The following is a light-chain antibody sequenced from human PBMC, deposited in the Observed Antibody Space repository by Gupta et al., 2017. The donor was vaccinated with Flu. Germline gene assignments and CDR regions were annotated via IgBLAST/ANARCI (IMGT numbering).Light chain of an antibody. J-gene: IGLJ3*02. CDR1: SSDVGGYNY. CDR2: DVS. V-gene: IGLV2-11*01. CDR3: CSYAGSYTWV. Sequence: QSALTQPRSVSGSPGQSVTISCTGTSSDVGGYNYVSWYQHHPGKAPKLMIYDVSKRPAGVPDRFSGSKSGNTASLTISGLQAEDEAEYYCCSYAGSYTWVFGGGTKLTVL.